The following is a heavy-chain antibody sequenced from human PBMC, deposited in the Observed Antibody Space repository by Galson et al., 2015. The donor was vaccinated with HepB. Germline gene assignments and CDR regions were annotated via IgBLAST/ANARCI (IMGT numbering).Heavy chain of an antibody. CDR3: AREDYGDYYSPDY. V-gene: IGHV3-7*03. CDR2: IKQDGSEK. J-gene: IGHJ4*02. D-gene: IGHD4-17*01. CDR1: GFTFSSYW. Sequence: SLRLSCAASGFTFSSYWMSWVRQAPGKGLEWVANIKQDGSEKYYVDSVKGRFTISRDNAKNSLYLQMNSLRAEDTAVYYCAREDYGDYYSPDYWGQGTLVTVSS.